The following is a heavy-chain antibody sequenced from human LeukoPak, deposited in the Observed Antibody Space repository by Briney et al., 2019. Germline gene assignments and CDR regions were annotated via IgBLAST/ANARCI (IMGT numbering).Heavy chain of an antibody. Sequence: PGGSLRLSCAASGFAFSYYYMSWIRQAPGKGLEWGSYISNTTTYTNYADSVKGRFTISRDNAKNSLYLQMNSLRAVDTAVYYCARVGGYSGYGEDAFDIWGQGTMVTVSS. CDR3: ARVGGYSGYGEDAFDI. D-gene: IGHD5-12*01. CDR2: ISNTTTYT. J-gene: IGHJ3*02. CDR1: GFAFSYYY. V-gene: IGHV3-11*06.